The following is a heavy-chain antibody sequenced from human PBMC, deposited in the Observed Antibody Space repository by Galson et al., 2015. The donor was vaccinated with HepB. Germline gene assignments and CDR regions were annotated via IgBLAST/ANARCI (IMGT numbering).Heavy chain of an antibody. CDR3: ARETSRIVFHAFDI. D-gene: IGHD2-21*01. CDR1: GLTFRTYA. CDR2: IQQVGSPI. J-gene: IGHJ3*02. V-gene: IGHV3-33*08. Sequence: SLRLSYAASGLTFRTYAMSWVRQAPGKGLECLAVIQQVGSPIRYADSVKGRFTVTRDNSKNTLYLEMNNLRAEDTAVYYCARETSRIVFHAFDIWGQGTMVTVSS.